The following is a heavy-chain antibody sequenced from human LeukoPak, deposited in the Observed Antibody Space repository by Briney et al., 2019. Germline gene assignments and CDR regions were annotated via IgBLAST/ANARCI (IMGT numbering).Heavy chain of an antibody. CDR3: ARGLGGLRDY. J-gene: IGHJ4*02. D-gene: IGHD4-23*01. V-gene: IGHV4-59*01. CDR2: IYYSGST. CDR1: GGSISSYY. Sequence: SETLSLTCTVSGGSISSYYWSWIRQPPGKGLEWIGYIYYSGSTNYNPSLKSRVTISVDTSKNQFSLKLSSVTAADTAVYYCARGLGGLRDYWGQGTLVTVSS.